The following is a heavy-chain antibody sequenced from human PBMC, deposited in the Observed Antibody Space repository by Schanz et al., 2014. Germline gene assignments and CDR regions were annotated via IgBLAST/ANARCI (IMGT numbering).Heavy chain of an antibody. J-gene: IGHJ3*02. Sequence: QVRLVESGGGVVQPGWSLRLSCAASGFTLSSYGMHWVRQAPGKGLEWVAFINSDGTKRFYADSVKSRFTISRDNSKNTLYLQMNSLRAEDTAVYYCAKGRFGELSAFDIWGQGTMVTVSS. CDR3: AKGRFGELSAFDI. CDR2: INSDGTKR. D-gene: IGHD3-10*01. CDR1: GFTLSSYG. V-gene: IGHV3-30*02.